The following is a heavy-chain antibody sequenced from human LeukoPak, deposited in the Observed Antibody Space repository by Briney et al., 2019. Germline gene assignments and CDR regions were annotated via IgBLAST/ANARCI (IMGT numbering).Heavy chain of an antibody. CDR2: IYYSGST. CDR1: GGSLSNYY. CDR3: ARGLTSSDWYFDL. J-gene: IGHJ2*01. V-gene: IGHV4-59*13. D-gene: IGHD4/OR15-4a*01. Sequence: SETLSLTCTVSGGSLSNYYWSWFRQPPGKGLEWIGYIYYSGSTNYNPSLRSRVTISVDTSKNQFSLKLSSVTAADTAVYYCARGLTSSDWYFDLWGRGTLVTVSS.